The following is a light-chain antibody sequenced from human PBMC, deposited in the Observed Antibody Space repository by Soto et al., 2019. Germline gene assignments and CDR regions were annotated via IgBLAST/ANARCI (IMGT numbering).Light chain of an antibody. CDR1: QSVSSD. Sequence: EIVMTQSPATLSVSPRERATLSCRASQSVSSDLAWYQQKPGQAPRLLIYGASTRATGIPARFSGSGSGTEFTLTISSLQSEDIAVYYCQQYNNWPPLTFGGGTKVEIK. V-gene: IGKV3-15*01. CDR2: GAS. J-gene: IGKJ4*01. CDR3: QQYNNWPPLT.